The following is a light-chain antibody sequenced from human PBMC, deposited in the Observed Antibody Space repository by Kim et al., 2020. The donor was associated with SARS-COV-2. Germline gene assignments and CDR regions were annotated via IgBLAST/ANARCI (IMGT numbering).Light chain of an antibody. CDR3: QQRSNWPLT. Sequence: EILLTQSPATLSLSPGERATLSCRASQSVSSYLAWYQQRPGQAPRLLIYDASNRATGIPPRFSGSGSGTDFTLTISSLEPEDFAIYYCQQRSNWPLTFGGGTKVDIK. J-gene: IGKJ4*01. CDR1: QSVSSY. V-gene: IGKV3-11*01. CDR2: DAS.